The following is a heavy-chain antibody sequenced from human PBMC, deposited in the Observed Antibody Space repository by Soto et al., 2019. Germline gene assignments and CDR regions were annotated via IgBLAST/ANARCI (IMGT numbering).Heavy chain of an antibody. D-gene: IGHD2-8*01. CDR3: ARARMVYATNWFDP. J-gene: IGHJ5*02. Sequence: ASVKVSGKASGYTFTSYDINWVRQATGQGLEWMGWMNPNSGNTGYAQKFQGRVTMTRNTSISTAYMELSSLRSEDTAVYYCARARMVYATNWFDPWGQGTLVTVSS. V-gene: IGHV1-8*01. CDR1: GYTFTSYD. CDR2: MNPNSGNT.